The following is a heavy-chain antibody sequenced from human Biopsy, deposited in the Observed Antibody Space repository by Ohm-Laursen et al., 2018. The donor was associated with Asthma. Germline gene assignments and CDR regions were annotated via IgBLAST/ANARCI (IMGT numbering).Heavy chain of an antibody. CDR1: GGSISSFY. V-gene: IGHV4-59*07. CDR2: VYWTGST. Sequence: DTLSLTCSVYGGSISSFYWSWIRQSPEKGLEWMGYVYWTGSTNYNPSLKSRITMSVDTSKNRMFLELTSVTAADTAIYYCVRAVRNEQWLAPFGYWGQGKPVTVSS. D-gene: IGHD6-19*01. J-gene: IGHJ4*02. CDR3: VRAVRNEQWLAPFGY.